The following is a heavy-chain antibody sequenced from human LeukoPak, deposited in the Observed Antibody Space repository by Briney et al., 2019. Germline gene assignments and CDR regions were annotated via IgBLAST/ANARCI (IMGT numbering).Heavy chain of an antibody. CDR3: ARDKTYYYDSSGYYYSGACDI. CDR2: ISYDGSNK. D-gene: IGHD3-22*01. V-gene: IGHV3-30-3*01. J-gene: IGHJ3*02. CDR1: GFTSSSYA. Sequence: GGSLRLSCAASGFTSSSYAMHRVRQAPGKGLEWVSVISYDGSNKYYADSVKGRFTISRDNSKNTLYLQMNSLRAEDTAVYYCARDKTYYYDSSGYYYSGACDIWGQGTMVTVSS.